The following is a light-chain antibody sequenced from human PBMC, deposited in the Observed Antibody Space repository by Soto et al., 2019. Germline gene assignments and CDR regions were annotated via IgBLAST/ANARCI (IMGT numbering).Light chain of an antibody. Sequence: QSALNQPASVSGSPGQSITISCTGTSSEVGGYNYVSWYQQHPGKDPKLMIYDVSNRPSGVSNRFSGSKSGNTASLTISGLQAEDEADYYCSSYTSSSTLDVVFGGGTKLTVL. CDR2: DVS. V-gene: IGLV2-14*01. J-gene: IGLJ2*01. CDR1: SSEVGGYNY. CDR3: SSYTSSSTLDVV.